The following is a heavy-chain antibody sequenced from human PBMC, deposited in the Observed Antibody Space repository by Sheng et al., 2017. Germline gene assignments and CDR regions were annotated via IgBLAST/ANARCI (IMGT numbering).Heavy chain of an antibody. J-gene: IGHJ3*02. V-gene: IGHV1-69*08. CDR2: LMPRFGTP. Sequence: QVQLVQSGAEVKKPGSSVKISCKTSSDTFTTDTINWLRQAPGQGPEWLGRLMPRFGTPIYAQKFKGRVTITPDESTSTAYMELRSLRYDDTAIYYCAREYSRAFDIWGQGTTVTVAS. CDR3: AREYSRAFDI. CDR1: SDTFTTDT. D-gene: IGHD3-22*01.